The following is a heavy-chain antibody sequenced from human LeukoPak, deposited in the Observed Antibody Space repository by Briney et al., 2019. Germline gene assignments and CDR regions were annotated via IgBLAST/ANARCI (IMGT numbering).Heavy chain of an antibody. J-gene: IGHJ5*02. D-gene: IGHD2-21*02. V-gene: IGHV4-61*01. Sequence: SETLSLTCTVSGGSVSSVSHYWSWIRQPPGKELECIGYIYYNGNTNYNPSLKSRVTISVDTSKNQFSLRLNSVTAADTAVYYCARRLTQYDCFDPWGQGILVTVSS. CDR3: ARRLTQYDCFDP. CDR1: GGSVSSVSHY. CDR2: IYYNGNT.